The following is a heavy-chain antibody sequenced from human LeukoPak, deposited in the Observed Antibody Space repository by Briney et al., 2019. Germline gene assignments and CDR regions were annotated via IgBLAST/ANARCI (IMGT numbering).Heavy chain of an antibody. Sequence: GGSLRLSCAASGFIFSNYAMSWVRQAPGKGLEWVSATSGSGGTTYYADSVKGRFTISRDNSKNTPYLQMNSLRADDTAVYYCAKGFEQWLTYFDFWGQGTLVTVSS. J-gene: IGHJ4*02. CDR2: TSGSGGTT. D-gene: IGHD6-19*01. CDR1: GFIFSNYA. CDR3: AKGFEQWLTYFDF. V-gene: IGHV3-23*01.